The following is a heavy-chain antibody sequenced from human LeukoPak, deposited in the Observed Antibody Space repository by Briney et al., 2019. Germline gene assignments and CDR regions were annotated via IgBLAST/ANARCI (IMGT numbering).Heavy chain of an antibody. V-gene: IGHV1-8*01. D-gene: IGHD3-10*01. CDR3: ARGVMVRGVYYYYYYMDV. CDR2: MNPNSGNT. Sequence: ASVKVPCKASGYTFTSYDINWVRQATGQGLEWMGWMNPNSGNTGYAQKFQGRVTMTRNTSISTAYMELSSLRSEDTAVYYCARGVMVRGVYYYYYYMDVWGKGTTVTISS. J-gene: IGHJ6*03. CDR1: GYTFTSYD.